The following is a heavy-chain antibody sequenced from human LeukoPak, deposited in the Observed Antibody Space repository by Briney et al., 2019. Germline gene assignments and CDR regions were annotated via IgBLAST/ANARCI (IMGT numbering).Heavy chain of an antibody. Sequence: SETLSLTCAVSGYSISSGYYWGWIRQPQGKGLEWIGSIYHSESTYYNPSLKSRVTISVDTSKNQFSLKLSSVTAADTAVYYCARRLARYFDWLDGNPHNAFDIWGQGTMVTVSS. CDR1: GYSISSGYY. CDR2: IYHSEST. CDR3: ARRLARYFDWLDGNPHNAFDI. J-gene: IGHJ3*02. V-gene: IGHV4-38-2*01. D-gene: IGHD3-9*01.